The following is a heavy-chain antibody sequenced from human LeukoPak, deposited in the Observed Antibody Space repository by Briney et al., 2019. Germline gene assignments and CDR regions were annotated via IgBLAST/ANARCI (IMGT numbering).Heavy chain of an antibody. Sequence: SETLSLTCAVSGGSISSSNWWSWVRQPPGKGLEWIGEIYHSGSTNYNPSLKSRVTISVDKSKNQFSLKLSSVTAADTAVYYCASMSYYYDSSGSYNWFDPWGQGTLVTVSS. D-gene: IGHD3-22*01. CDR2: IYHSGST. CDR3: ASMSYYYDSSGSYNWFDP. V-gene: IGHV4-4*02. J-gene: IGHJ5*02. CDR1: GGSISSSNW.